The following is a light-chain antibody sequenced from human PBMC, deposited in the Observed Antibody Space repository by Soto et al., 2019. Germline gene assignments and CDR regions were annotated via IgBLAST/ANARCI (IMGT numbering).Light chain of an antibody. J-gene: IGKJ1*01. Sequence: DIQMTQSPSTLSASVKDSVTITCRASQTISNWLAWYQQKPGKAPKLLIYQASVLESGVPSRFSGSGSGTEFTLTISRLQPDDFATYYCQQYDSYPWTFGQGTKVEIK. CDR1: QTISNW. CDR2: QAS. CDR3: QQYDSYPWT. V-gene: IGKV1-5*03.